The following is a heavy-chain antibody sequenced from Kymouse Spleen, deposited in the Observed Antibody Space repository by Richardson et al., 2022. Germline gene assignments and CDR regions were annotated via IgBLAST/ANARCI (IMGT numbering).Heavy chain of an antibody. CDR1: GFTFDDYA. D-gene: IGHD1-26*01. CDR2: ISWNSGSI. Sequence: EVQLVESGGGLVQPGRSLRLSCAASGFTFDDYAMHWVRQAPGKGLEWVSGISWNSGSIGYADSVKGRFTISRDNAKNSLYLQMNSLRAEDTALYYCAKDTGAFDYWGQGTLVTVSS. J-gene: IGHJ4*02. V-gene: IGHV3-9*01. CDR3: AKDTGAFDY.